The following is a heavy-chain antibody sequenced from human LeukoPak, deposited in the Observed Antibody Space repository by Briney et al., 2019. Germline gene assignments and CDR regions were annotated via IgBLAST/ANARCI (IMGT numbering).Heavy chain of an antibody. D-gene: IGHD3-10*01. Sequence: PGGSLRLSWAASGFTFSSYDMHWVRQATGKGLEWVSAIGTAGDTYYPGSVKGRFTISRENAKNSLYLQMNSLRAGDTAVYYCARAYSYGSAEINYGFDYWGQGTLVTVSS. J-gene: IGHJ4*02. CDR3: ARAYSYGSAEINYGFDY. CDR2: IGTAGDT. CDR1: GFTFSSYD. V-gene: IGHV3-13*01.